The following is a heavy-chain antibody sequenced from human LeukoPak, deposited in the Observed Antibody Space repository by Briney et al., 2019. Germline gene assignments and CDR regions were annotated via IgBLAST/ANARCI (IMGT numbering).Heavy chain of an antibody. CDR1: GYTFTSYG. Sequence: GASVKVSCKASGYTFTSYGISWVRQAPGQGLEWMGWISAYNGNTNYAQKLQGRVTMTTDTSTSTAYMELRSLRSEDTAVYYCARETRQGSYYDYVWGSYSPYYLDYWGQGTLVTVSS. V-gene: IGHV1-18*01. J-gene: IGHJ4*02. D-gene: IGHD3-16*01. CDR2: ISAYNGNT. CDR3: ARETRQGSYYDYVWGSYSPYYLDY.